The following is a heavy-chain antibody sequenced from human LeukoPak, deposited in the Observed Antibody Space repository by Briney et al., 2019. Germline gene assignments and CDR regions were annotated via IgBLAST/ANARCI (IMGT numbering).Heavy chain of an antibody. J-gene: IGHJ4*02. CDR2: IHSSGNYI. D-gene: IGHD2-21*02. CDR3: AKYDDNTDSYDYFDS. V-gene: IGHV3-21*05. CDR1: PSGLTFSSHS. Sequence: GGSLRLSCAASPSGLTFSSHSMNWVRQAPGKGLEWLSYIHSSGNYIFYTASVEGPSTVSRITARNCLYLQINRLRTADTSISFCAKYDDNTDSYDYFDSWVRGTLVTVSS.